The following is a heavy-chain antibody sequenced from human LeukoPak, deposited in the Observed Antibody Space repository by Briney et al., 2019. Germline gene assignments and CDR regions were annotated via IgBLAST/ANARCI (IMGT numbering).Heavy chain of an antibody. CDR2: IIPIFGTA. CDR3: ARALLWFGEFDY. J-gene: IGHJ4*02. Sequence: SVKVSCKASGGTFSSYAISWVRQAPGQGLEWMGGIIPIFGTANYAQKFQGRVTITADESTTTAYMELSSLRSGDTAVYYCARALLWFGEFDYWGPGTLVTVSS. V-gene: IGHV1-69*13. D-gene: IGHD3-10*01. CDR1: GGTFSSYA.